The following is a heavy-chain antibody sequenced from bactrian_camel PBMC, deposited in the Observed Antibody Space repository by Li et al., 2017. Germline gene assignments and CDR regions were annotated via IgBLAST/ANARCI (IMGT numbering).Heavy chain of an antibody. CDR1: GFTFTTNY. CDR3: TGDGVFWWHSVH. D-gene: IGHD7*01. Sequence: VQLVESGGGLVQPGGSLRLSCATSGFTFTTNYMNWVRQAPGKGLEWVSSINGDGTNTVYLDSVKGRFTISRDNAVSTMYLQMNSLKSEDTALYYCTGDGVFWWHSVHWGQGTQVTVS. J-gene: IGHJ4*01. CDR2: INGDGTNT. V-gene: IGHV3S6*01.